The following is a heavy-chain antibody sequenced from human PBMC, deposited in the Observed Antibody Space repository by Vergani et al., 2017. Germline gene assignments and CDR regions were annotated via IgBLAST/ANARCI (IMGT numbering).Heavy chain of an antibody. CDR1: GFTFSSYA. D-gene: IGHD3-16*02. CDR2: ISGSGGST. Sequence: EVQLLESGGGLVQPGGSLRLSCAASGFTFSSYAMSWVRQAPGKGLEWVSAISGSGGSTYYADSVKGRFTISRDNSKNTLYLQMNSLRAEDTAVYYCANSLVAANYYGMDVWGQGTTVTVSS. CDR3: ANSLVAANYYGMDV. J-gene: IGHJ6*02. V-gene: IGHV3-23*01.